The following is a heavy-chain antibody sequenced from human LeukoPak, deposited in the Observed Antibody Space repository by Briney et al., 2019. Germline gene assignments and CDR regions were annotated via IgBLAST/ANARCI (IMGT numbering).Heavy chain of an antibody. CDR2: IGNKAYGGTT. V-gene: IGHV3-49*03. CDR3: TRVDCGGGSCYRGGVVDY. CDR1: GFTFGDYA. Sequence: PGRSLRLSCTASGFTFGDYAMSWFRQAPGKGLEWVGFIGNKAYGGTTEYAASVKGRFTISRDDSKSIAYLQMNSLKTEDTAVYYCTRVDCGGGSCYRGGVVDYWGQGTLVTVSS. J-gene: IGHJ4*02. D-gene: IGHD2-15*01.